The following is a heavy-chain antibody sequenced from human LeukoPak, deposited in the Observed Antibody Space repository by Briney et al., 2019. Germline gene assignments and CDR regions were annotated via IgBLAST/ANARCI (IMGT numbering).Heavy chain of an antibody. Sequence: PGGSLRLSCAASGFTFSSDAMRWVRQAPGKGLEWVSAISSSGGTTYYADSVRGRSIISRDSSKNTLYLQMNSLRVEDTAVYYCAKGGAQVGGQGTLVTVSS. J-gene: IGHJ4*02. CDR3: AKGGAQV. D-gene: IGHD1-26*01. CDR2: ISSSGGTT. CDR1: GFTFSSDA. V-gene: IGHV3-23*01.